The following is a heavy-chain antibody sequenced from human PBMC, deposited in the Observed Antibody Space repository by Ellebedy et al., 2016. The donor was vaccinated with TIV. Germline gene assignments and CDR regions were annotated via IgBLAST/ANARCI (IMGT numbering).Heavy chain of an antibody. V-gene: IGHV3-11*06. Sequence: GESLKISCAASGFTFSDYYMSWIRQAPGKGLEWVSYIIGSSTYTNYADSVKGRFTISRDNAKNSLFLQMNSLRAEDTAVYFSARDYYGSGSYQDYWGQGTLVTVSS. CDR2: IIGSSTYT. D-gene: IGHD3-10*01. J-gene: IGHJ4*02. CDR1: GFTFSDYY. CDR3: ARDYYGSGSYQDY.